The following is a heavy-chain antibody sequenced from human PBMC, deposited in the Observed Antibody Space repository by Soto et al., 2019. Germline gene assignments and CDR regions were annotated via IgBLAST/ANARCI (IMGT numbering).Heavy chain of an antibody. CDR2: VTANGGST. Sequence: GGSLRLSCAATGFTFSVYAMTWVRQAPGKGLEWASAVTANGGSTYSADSVKGRFTISRDNSKNTLFLQMNSLRAEDTAVYYCASLGVGDWANYYYYYGMDVWGQGTTVTVS. V-gene: IGHV3-23*01. J-gene: IGHJ6*02. CDR1: GFTFSVYA. CDR3: ASLGVGDWANYYYYYGMDV. D-gene: IGHD2-21*02.